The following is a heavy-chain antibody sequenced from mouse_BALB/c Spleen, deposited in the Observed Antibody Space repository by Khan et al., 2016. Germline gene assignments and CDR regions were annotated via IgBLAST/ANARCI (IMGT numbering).Heavy chain of an antibody. D-gene: IGHD1-1*01. CDR1: GYSITSDYA. J-gene: IGHJ1*01. CDR3: ARGRYYCSRGYFDV. V-gene: IGHV3-2*02. Sequence: EVQLQESGPGLVKPSQSLSLTCTVTGYSITSDYAWNWIRQFPGNKLEWMGYISYSGSTSYNPSLKSRISITRDTSKNQFFLQLNSVTTEDTATYYCARGRYYCSRGYFDVWGAGTTVTVSS. CDR2: ISYSGST.